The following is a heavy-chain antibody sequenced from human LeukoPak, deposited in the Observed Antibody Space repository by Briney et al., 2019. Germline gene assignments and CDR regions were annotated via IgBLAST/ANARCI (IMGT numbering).Heavy chain of an antibody. J-gene: IGHJ4*02. V-gene: IGHV3-43*02. D-gene: IGHD3-22*01. CDR1: GFTFDDYA. Sequence: GGSLRLSCAASGFTFDDYAMHWVRQAPGKGLEWVSLISGDGGSTYYADSVKGRFTISRDNSKNSLYLQMNSLRTEDTALYCCASGPSYYDSSGYYLVSPFDYWGQGTLVTVSS. CDR2: ISGDGGST. CDR3: ASGPSYYDSSGYYLVSPFDY.